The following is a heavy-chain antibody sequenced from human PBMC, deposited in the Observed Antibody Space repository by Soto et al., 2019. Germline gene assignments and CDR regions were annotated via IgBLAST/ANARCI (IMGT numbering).Heavy chain of an antibody. Sequence: QVQLVESGGGVVQPGRSLRLSCAASGFTFSSYAMHWVRQAPGKGLEWVAVISYDGSNKYYADSVKGRFTISRDNSKNTLYLQMNSLRAEDTAVYYCARDCLPVDSSSTPYFDYWGQGTLVTVSS. CDR3: ARDCLPVDSSSTPYFDY. CDR2: ISYDGSNK. D-gene: IGHD2-15*01. J-gene: IGHJ4*02. V-gene: IGHV3-30-3*01. CDR1: GFTFSSYA.